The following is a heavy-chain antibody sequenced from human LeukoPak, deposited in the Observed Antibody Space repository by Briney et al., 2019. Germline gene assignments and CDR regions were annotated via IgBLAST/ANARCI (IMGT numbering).Heavy chain of an antibody. V-gene: IGHV3-66*02. CDR2: LYSGGST. Sequence: GGSLRLSCAASGFTVSSNYTSWVRQAPGKGLEWVSVLYSGGSTYYADSVKGRFSVSRDNSKNTLYLQMNSLRTEDTAVYYCARGIPVASTYYFDYWGQGTLVTVSS. J-gene: IGHJ4*02. D-gene: IGHD6-19*01. CDR1: GFTVSSNY. CDR3: ARGIPVASTYYFDY.